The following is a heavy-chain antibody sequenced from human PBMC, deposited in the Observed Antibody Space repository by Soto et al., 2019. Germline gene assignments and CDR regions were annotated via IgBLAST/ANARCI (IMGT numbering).Heavy chain of an antibody. J-gene: IGHJ2*01. CDR3: ASLWWANWYFDL. CDR2: MYSGGST. D-gene: IGHD3-10*01. V-gene: IGHV3-66*01. Sequence: EVQLVESGGGLVQPGGSLRLSCAASEFTVSSNYMGWVRQAPGKGLEWVSVMYSGGSTYNADSVKDRFTISRDNSKNTLYLQMNSLRAEDTAVYYCASLWWANWYFDLWGRGTLVTVSS. CDR1: EFTVSSNY.